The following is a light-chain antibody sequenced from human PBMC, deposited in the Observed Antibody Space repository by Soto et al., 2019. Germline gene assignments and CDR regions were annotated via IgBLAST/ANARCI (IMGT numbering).Light chain of an antibody. Sequence: DIQMTQSPSTLSASVGGRVTITCRASQSISSGLAWYQQKPGKAPKLLIYKGSSLESGVPSSFSGSGSGTEFTLTISSLQPDDFATYYCQQYLTFPWTFGQGTKVEMK. J-gene: IGKJ1*01. CDR1: QSISSG. CDR2: KGS. CDR3: QQYLTFPWT. V-gene: IGKV1-5*03.